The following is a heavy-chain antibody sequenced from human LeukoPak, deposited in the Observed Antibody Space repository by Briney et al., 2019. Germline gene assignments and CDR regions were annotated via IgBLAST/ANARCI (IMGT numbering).Heavy chain of an antibody. J-gene: IGHJ4*02. Sequence: GGSLRLSCAASGFTFSDYYMSWIRQAPGKGLEWVSYISSSGSTIYYADSVKGRFTISRGNAKNSLHLQMNSLRAEDTAVYYCACSYDFWSGPDYWGQGTLVTVSS. CDR1: GFTFSDYY. D-gene: IGHD3-3*01. V-gene: IGHV3-11*01. CDR2: ISSSGSTI. CDR3: ACSYDFWSGPDY.